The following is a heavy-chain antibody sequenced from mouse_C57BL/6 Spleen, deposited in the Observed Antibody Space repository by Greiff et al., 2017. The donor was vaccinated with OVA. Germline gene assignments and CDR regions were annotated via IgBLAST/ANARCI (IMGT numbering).Heavy chain of an antibody. CDR1: GYPFTSYW. D-gene: IGHD1-1*01. Sequence: QVQLQPPGAELVKPGASVKLSCKASGYPFTSYWMHWVKQRPGQGLEWIGMIHPNSGSTNYNEKFKSKATLTVDTSSSTSYMQLSSLTSEDSAVYYCARKGFNYGSSSWFAYWGQGTLVTVSA. V-gene: IGHV1-64*01. CDR3: ARKGFNYGSSSWFAY. J-gene: IGHJ3*01. CDR2: IHPNSGST.